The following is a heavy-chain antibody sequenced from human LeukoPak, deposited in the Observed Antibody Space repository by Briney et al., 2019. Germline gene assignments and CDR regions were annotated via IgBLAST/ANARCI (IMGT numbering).Heavy chain of an antibody. D-gene: IGHD6-19*01. CDR3: AKRSSGWYKSAFDI. J-gene: IGHJ3*02. Sequence: SETLSLTCTVSGGSISSYYWSWIRQPPGKGLEWIGYIYYGGSTNYNPSLKSRVTISVDTSKNQFSLKLSSVTAADTAVYYCAKRSSGWYKSAFDIWGQGTMVTVSS. CDR1: GGSISSYY. V-gene: IGHV4-59*01. CDR2: IYYGGST.